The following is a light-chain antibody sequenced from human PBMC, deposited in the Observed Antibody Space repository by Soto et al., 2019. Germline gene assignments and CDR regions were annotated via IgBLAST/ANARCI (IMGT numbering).Light chain of an antibody. CDR1: QNINNS. V-gene: IGKV1-33*01. CDR2: DAS. J-gene: IGKJ5*01. Sequence: DIQMTQSPSSLSASVGDRVTITCQASQNINNSLNWYQQKPGRAPTLLIYDASNLEAGVPSRFRGSGSGTDFTFTISRLQPEDIATYYCQQYENLPTFGQGTRREIK. CDR3: QQYENLPT.